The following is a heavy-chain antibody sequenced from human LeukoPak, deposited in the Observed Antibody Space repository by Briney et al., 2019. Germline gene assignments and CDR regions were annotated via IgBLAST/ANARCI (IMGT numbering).Heavy chain of an antibody. J-gene: IGHJ4*02. CDR1: GFTFSSYA. CDR3: AKSTNSCSGGSCYSGFDY. Sequence: GGSLRLSCAASGFTFSSYAMGWVRQAPGKGLEWVSTFSGSGGSTYYADSVKGRFTISRDNSRNTLYLQMNSLRAEDTAIYYCAKSTNSCSGGSCYSGFDYWGQGTLVTASS. V-gene: IGHV3-23*01. D-gene: IGHD2-15*01. CDR2: FSGSGGST.